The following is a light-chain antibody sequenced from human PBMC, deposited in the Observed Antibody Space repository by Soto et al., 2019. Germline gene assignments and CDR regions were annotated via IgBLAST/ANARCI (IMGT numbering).Light chain of an antibody. V-gene: IGKV3-20*01. Sequence: EIVLTQSPGTLSLSPGDRATLSCRASLSVVRNYLAWYQQKPGQAPRLLIYGASSRATGIPDRFSGSGSGTDFTLTISRLEPEDFAVYYCQQYGSSSWTFGQGTKVEIK. CDR1: LSVVRNY. CDR3: QQYGSSSWT. J-gene: IGKJ1*01. CDR2: GAS.